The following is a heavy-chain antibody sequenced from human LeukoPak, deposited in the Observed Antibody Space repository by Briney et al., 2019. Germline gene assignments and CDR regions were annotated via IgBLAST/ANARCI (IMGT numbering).Heavy chain of an antibody. CDR1: GGSVSSGSYY. V-gene: IGHV4-61*01. CDR3: ARTPIWFGERWYYYGMDV. D-gene: IGHD3-10*01. CDR2: IYYSGST. J-gene: IGHJ6*04. Sequence: PSETLSLTCTVSGGSVSSGSYYWSWIRQPPGKGLEWIGYIYYSGSTNYNPSLKSRVTISVDTSKNQFSLKLSSVTAADTAVYHCARTPIWFGERWYYYGMDVWGKGTTVTVSS.